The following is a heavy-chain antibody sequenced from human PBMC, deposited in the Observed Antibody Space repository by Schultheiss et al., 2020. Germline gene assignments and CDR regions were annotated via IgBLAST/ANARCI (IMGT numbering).Heavy chain of an antibody. CDR2: ISYDGINK. V-gene: IGHV3-30*18. D-gene: IGHD3-16*01. CDR1: GFTFRSYG. J-gene: IGHJ3*02. Sequence: GGSLRLSCAASGFTFRSYGMHWVRQAPGKGLEWVAVISYDGINKYYADSVKGRLTISRDNSKNTLYLQMNSLRAEDTAVYYCAKEIGLGSGPFGAFDIWGQGTMVTVSS. CDR3: AKEIGLGSGPFGAFDI.